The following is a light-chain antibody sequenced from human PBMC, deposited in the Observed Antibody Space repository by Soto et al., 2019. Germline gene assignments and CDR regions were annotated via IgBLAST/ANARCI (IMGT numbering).Light chain of an antibody. CDR1: QDISNY. V-gene: IGKV1-33*01. CDR2: DAS. Sequence: DIQMTQSPSSLSASVGDRVTITCQASQDISNYLNWYQQKPGKAPKLLIYDASNLETGVPSRFSGSGSGTDFTFTISSLQPEDIATYYCQQYDNRPPSLTFGGGTKGEIK. J-gene: IGKJ4*01. CDR3: QQYDNRPPSLT.